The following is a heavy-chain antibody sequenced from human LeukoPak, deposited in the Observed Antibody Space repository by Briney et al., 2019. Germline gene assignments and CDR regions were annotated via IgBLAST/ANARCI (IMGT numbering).Heavy chain of an antibody. Sequence: PSETLSLTCTVSGGSISSYYWSWIRQPPGKGLEWIGYIYYSGSTNYNPSLKSRVTISVDTSKNQFSLKLSSVTAADTALYYCAKDGRPLEYSSSSTTPYYFDYWGQGTLVTVSS. CDR1: GGSISSYY. J-gene: IGHJ4*02. CDR3: AKDGRPLEYSSSSTTPYYFDY. D-gene: IGHD6-6*01. CDR2: IYYSGST. V-gene: IGHV4-59*12.